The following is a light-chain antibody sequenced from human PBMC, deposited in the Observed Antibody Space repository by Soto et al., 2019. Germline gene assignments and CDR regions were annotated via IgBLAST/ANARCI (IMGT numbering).Light chain of an antibody. CDR3: QQYGNSLWT. CDR2: GAS. CDR1: QNINSIY. J-gene: IGKJ1*01. Sequence: EIVLTQSPDTLSLSPGERATLSCRASQNINSIYLAWYQQKRGQPPRLLIYGASSRATGIPDRFSGSGSGADVTLTISRLEPEDFAVYYCQQYGNSLWTFGQGTKVEIK. V-gene: IGKV3-20*01.